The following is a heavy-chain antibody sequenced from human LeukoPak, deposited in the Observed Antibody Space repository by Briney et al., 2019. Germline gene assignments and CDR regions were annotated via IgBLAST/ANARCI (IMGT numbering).Heavy chain of an antibody. CDR2: IHYSGST. CDR1: GGSISSYY. CDR3: ARGWNGGSFNWFDP. D-gene: IGHD1-26*01. Sequence: SSETLSLTCTVSGGSISSYYWSWIRQPPGKGLEWIGYIHYSGSTHYNPSLKSRVTISVDTSKNQVSLKLRSDDTAVYSCARGWNGGSFNWFDPWGQGTLVTVSS. J-gene: IGHJ5*02. V-gene: IGHV4-59*01.